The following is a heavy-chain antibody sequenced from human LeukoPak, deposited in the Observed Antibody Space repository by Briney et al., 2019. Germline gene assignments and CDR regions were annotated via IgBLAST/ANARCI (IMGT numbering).Heavy chain of an antibody. Sequence: SETLSLTCAVYGGSFSGYYWRWIRQPPGKGLEWVGEINHSGSTNYNPSLKSRVTISVDTSKNQFSLKLSSVTAADTAVYYCARGLRYFDWLLYRSGLGFDYWGQGTLVTVSS. CDR3: ARGLRYFDWLLYRSGLGFDY. D-gene: IGHD3-9*01. V-gene: IGHV4-34*01. CDR2: INHSGST. J-gene: IGHJ4*02. CDR1: GGSFSGYY.